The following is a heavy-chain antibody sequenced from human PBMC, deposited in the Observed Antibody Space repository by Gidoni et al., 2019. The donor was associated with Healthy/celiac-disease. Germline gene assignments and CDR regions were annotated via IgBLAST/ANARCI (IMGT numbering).Heavy chain of an antibody. V-gene: IGHV3-30-3*01. Sequence: QVQLVESGGGVVQPGRSLRPSCAASGFTFSSYAMHWVRQAPGKGLEWVAVISYDGSNKYYADSVKGRFTISRDNSKNTLYLQMNSLRAEDTAVYYCARDPSFLCGGDCYPYFDYWGQGTLVTVSS. J-gene: IGHJ4*02. CDR3: ARDPSFLCGGDCYPYFDY. CDR2: ISYDGSNK. CDR1: GFTFSSYA. D-gene: IGHD2-21*02.